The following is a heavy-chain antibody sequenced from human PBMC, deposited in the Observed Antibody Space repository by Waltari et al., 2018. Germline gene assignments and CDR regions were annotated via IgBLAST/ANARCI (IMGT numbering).Heavy chain of an antibody. CDR2: IYHSGST. CDR3: ARWYSSSWAKYYFDY. CDR1: GYSISSGYY. Sequence: QVQLQESGPGLVKPSETLSLTCTVSGYSISSGYYWGWIRQPPGKGLEWIGSIYHSGSTYYNPSLKSRVTISVDTSKNQFSLKLSSVTAADTAVYYCARWYSSSWAKYYFDYWGQGTLVTVSS. V-gene: IGHV4-38-2*02. D-gene: IGHD6-13*01. J-gene: IGHJ4*02.